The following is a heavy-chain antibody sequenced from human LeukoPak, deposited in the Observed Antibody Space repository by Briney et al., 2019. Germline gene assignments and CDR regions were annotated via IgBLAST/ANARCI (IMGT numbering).Heavy chain of an antibody. V-gene: IGHV1-69*01. CDR3: ARVPGGAARPWYFDY. Sequence: SVKVSCKASGGTLSSYAISWVRQAPGQGLEWMGGIIPIFGTANYAQKFQGRVTITADESTSTAYMELSSLRSEDTAVYYCARVPGGAARPWYFDYWGQGTLVTVSS. CDR1: GGTLSSYA. D-gene: IGHD6-6*01. J-gene: IGHJ4*02. CDR2: IIPIFGTA.